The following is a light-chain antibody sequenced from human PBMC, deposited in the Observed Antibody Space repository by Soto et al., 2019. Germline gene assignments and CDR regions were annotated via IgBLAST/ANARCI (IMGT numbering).Light chain of an antibody. CDR2: AAS. V-gene: IGKV1-39*01. J-gene: IGKJ5*01. CDR1: QSISSY. Sequence: DIQMTQSPSSLSASVGDRVTITCRASQSISSYLNWYQQRPGKAPKVLIYAASSLQSGVPSRFSGSGSGTDFTLTISSLQPEDFATYYCQQSYSTPRITFGQGTRLEI. CDR3: QQSYSTPRIT.